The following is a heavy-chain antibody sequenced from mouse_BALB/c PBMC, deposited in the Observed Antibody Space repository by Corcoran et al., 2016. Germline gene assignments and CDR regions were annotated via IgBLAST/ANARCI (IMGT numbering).Heavy chain of an antibody. J-gene: IGHJ1*01. D-gene: IGHD4-1*01. CDR2: INPSTGYT. V-gene: IGHV1-7*01. CDR1: GYTFTPYW. CDR3: VTGTYFDV. Sequence: QVQLQQSGAELAKPGASVKMSCKASGYTFTPYWMHWVKQRPGQGLEWIGYINPSTGYTEYNQKFKDKATLTADKSSSTAYMQLSSLTSEDSAVYYCVTGTYFDVWGAGTTFSVSS.